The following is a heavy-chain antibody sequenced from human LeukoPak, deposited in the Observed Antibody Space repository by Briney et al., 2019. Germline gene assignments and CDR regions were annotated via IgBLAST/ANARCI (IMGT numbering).Heavy chain of an antibody. CDR3: ARGGMGIQLWPFDY. Sequence: ASVTVSCKASGYTFNSYYIHWLRQAPGQGLEWMGIINPSSGSTTYAQKFQGRVTMTRETSTSAVYVELSGLRSEDTAVYYCARGGMGIQLWPFDYWGQGTLVTVSS. CDR1: GYTFNSYY. CDR2: INPSSGST. V-gene: IGHV1-46*02. D-gene: IGHD1-1*01. J-gene: IGHJ4*02.